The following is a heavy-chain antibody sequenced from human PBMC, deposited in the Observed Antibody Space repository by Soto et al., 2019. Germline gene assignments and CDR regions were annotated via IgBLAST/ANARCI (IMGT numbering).Heavy chain of an antibody. V-gene: IGHV3-33*01. J-gene: IGHJ4*02. CDR3: ARLGSSFDY. CDR1: GFTFSSYG. CDR2: IWYDGSNK. Sequence: QVQLVESGGGVVQPGRSLRLSCAASGFTFSSYGMHWVRQAPGKGLEWVAVIWYDGSNKYYADSVKGRFTISRDNSKNTLYLQMNSLRAEDTAVYFCARLGSSFDYWGQGTLVTVSS. D-gene: IGHD1-26*01.